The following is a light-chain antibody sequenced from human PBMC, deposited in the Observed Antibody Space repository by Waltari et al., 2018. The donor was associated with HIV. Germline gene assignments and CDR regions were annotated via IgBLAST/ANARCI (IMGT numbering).Light chain of an antibody. CDR1: SDSVSINYY. CDR3: ALYMTGAKWV. J-gene: IGLJ3*02. Sequence: LTCALNSDSVSINYYPGWFQQTPGQAPRTLISSTYSRSAGVPDRFSGSILGNKAALTITGAQADDDSVYFCALYMTGAKWVFGGGTKLTVL. CDR2: STY. V-gene: IGLV8-61*01.